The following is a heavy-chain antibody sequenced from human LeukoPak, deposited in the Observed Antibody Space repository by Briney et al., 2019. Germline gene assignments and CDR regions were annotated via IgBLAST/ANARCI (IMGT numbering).Heavy chain of an antibody. J-gene: IGHJ6*03. CDR1: GYTFTSYV. Sequence: ASVKVSCKASGYTFTSYVISWVRQAPGQGLEWMGWISAYNGNTNYAQKLQGRVTMTTDTSTSTAYMELRSLRSDDTAVYYCARVLGEYCSSTSCYMRLDYYYYYYMDVWGKGTTVTFSS. D-gene: IGHD2-2*02. CDR2: ISAYNGNT. V-gene: IGHV1-18*01. CDR3: ARVLGEYCSSTSCYMRLDYYYYYYMDV.